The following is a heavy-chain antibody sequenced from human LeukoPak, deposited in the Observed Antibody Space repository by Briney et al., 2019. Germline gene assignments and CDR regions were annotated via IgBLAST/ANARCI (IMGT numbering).Heavy chain of an antibody. J-gene: IGHJ4*02. CDR1: GFTFSSYE. D-gene: IGHD3-22*01. V-gene: IGHV3-48*03. CDR2: ISSSGSTI. Sequence: GWLLRFSCAAAGFTFSSYEMNWVRMAPGKVQEWVSYISSSGSTIYYADSVKGRFTISRDNAKNSLYLQMNSLRAEGTAVYYCARDGLYYESSGYHLYYFDYWGQGTLVT. CDR3: ARDGLYYESSGYHLYYFDY.